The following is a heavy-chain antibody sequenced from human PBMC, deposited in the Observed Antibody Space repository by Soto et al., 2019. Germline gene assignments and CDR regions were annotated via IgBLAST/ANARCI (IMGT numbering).Heavy chain of an antibody. Sequence: ASVKVSCKASGGTFSSYAISWVRQAPGQGLEWMGGIIPIFGTANYAQKFQGRVTITADESTSTAYMELSSLRSEDTAVYYCASLAAAGTGEYYFDYWGQGTLVTVSS. CDR3: ASLAAAGTGEYYFDY. CDR2: IIPIFGTA. V-gene: IGHV1-69*13. J-gene: IGHJ4*02. CDR1: GGTFSSYA. D-gene: IGHD6-13*01.